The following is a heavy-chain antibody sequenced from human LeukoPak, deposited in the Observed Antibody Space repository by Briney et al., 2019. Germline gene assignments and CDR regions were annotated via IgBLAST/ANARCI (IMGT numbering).Heavy chain of an antibody. CDR2: IYNSGSA. CDR3: AREAAVGTGGFDY. Sequence: PSETLSLTCTVSGGSISAYYWSWIRQPPGKGLAWIGYIYNSGSANYNPSLQSRVTILIDTSKKQFSLKVSSVTAADTAVYYCAREAAVGTGGFDYWGQGTLVTVSS. J-gene: IGHJ4*02. D-gene: IGHD6-13*01. CDR1: GGSISAYY. V-gene: IGHV4-59*01.